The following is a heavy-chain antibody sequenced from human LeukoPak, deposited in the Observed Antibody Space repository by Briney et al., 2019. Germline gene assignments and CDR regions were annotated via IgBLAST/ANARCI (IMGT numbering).Heavy chain of an antibody. Sequence: GASVKVSCKASGYTFTSYGISWVRQAPGQGLEGMGWISAYNGNTNYAQKLQGRVTMTTDTSTSTAYMELRSLRSDDTAVYYCARSSDIVVVVAATDNWFDPWGQGTLVTVSS. J-gene: IGHJ5*02. CDR3: ARSSDIVVVVAATDNWFDP. CDR1: GYTFTSYG. D-gene: IGHD2-15*01. V-gene: IGHV1-18*01. CDR2: ISAYNGNT.